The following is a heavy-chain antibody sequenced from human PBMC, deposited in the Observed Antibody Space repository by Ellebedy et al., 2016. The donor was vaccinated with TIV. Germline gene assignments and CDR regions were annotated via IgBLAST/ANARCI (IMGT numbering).Heavy chain of an antibody. CDR1: GFTFSSYA. J-gene: IGHJ4*02. Sequence: GESLKISCAASGFTFSSYAVNWVRQAPGKGLEWVSSITGSGGSPYYADSVKGRFTISRDNSKNTLYLQMNSLRAEDTAVYYCARALMPGYSYGKIDYWGQGTQVTVSS. D-gene: IGHD5-18*01. CDR3: ARALMPGYSYGKIDY. CDR2: ITGSGGSP. V-gene: IGHV3-23*01.